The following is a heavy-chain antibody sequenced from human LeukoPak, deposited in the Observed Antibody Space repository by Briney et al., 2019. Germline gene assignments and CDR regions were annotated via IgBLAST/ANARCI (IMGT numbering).Heavy chain of an antibody. CDR2: IYSGGST. CDR3: ASGPYDSSGYYLSDAFDI. J-gene: IGHJ3*02. Sequence: PGGSLRLSCAASGFTVSSNYMSWVRQAPGKGLEWVSVIYSGGSTYYADSVKGRFTISRDNSKNTLYLQMNSLRAEDTAVYYCASGPYDSSGYYLSDAFDIWGQGTMVTVSS. V-gene: IGHV3-53*05. CDR1: GFTVSSNY. D-gene: IGHD3-22*01.